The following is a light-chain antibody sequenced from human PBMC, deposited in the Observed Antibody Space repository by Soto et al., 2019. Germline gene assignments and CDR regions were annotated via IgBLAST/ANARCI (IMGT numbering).Light chain of an antibody. CDR3: CSYAHNTAYV. Sequence: QSVLTQPPSASGSLGQSVTISCTGTSSDVGAYNYVSWYQQHPGKAPKLMIYEVTRRPSGVPDRFSGSKSGNTASLNVSGLQAEDEADYYCCSYAHNTAYVFGTRTKVTVL. CDR2: EVT. CDR1: SSDVGAYNY. V-gene: IGLV2-8*01. J-gene: IGLJ1*01.